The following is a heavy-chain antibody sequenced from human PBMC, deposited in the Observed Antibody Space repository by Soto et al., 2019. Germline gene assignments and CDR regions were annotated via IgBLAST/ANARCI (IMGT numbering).Heavy chain of an antibody. Sequence: SETLSLTCSVSGGSISSSDNYWGWIRQPPGKGLEWIGTIYFAGNTYYNPSLKSRVTISVDTSKNQFSLRLGSVTAADTAVYYCARLPYYDTPPVTFDIWGQGAMVTVSS. D-gene: IGHD3-22*01. V-gene: IGHV4-39*01. J-gene: IGHJ3*02. CDR3: ARLPYYDTPPVTFDI. CDR2: IYFAGNT. CDR1: GGSISSSDNY.